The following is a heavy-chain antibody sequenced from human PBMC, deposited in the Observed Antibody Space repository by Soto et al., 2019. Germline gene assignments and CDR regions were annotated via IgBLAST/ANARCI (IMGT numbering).Heavy chain of an antibody. V-gene: IGHV3-66*01. CDR3: AREVRVRGFAFDI. Sequence: EVQLVESGGGLVQPGGSLRLSCAVSGFTVSSNYMNWVRQAPGKGLERVSFIYSGGNTYYADSVKGRFTISRENSKNMLYLQMNSLRVEDTAVYYCAREVRVRGFAFDIWGQGTMVTVSS. D-gene: IGHD3-3*01. J-gene: IGHJ3*02. CDR2: IYSGGNT. CDR1: GFTVSSNY.